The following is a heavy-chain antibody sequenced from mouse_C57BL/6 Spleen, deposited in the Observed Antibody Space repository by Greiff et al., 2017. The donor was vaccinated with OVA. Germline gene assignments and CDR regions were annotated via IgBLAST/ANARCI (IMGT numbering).Heavy chain of an antibody. D-gene: IGHD2-1*01. CDR2: INPNNGGT. V-gene: IGHV1-26*01. CDR3: ARFYFSFDY. Sequence: VQLQQSGPELVKPGASVKISCKASGYTFTDYYMNWVKQSHGKSLEWIGDINPNNGGTSYNQKFKGKATLTVDKSSSTAYMELRSLTSEYSAVYYCARFYFSFDYRGQGTTLTVSS. CDR1: GYTFTDYY. J-gene: IGHJ2*01.